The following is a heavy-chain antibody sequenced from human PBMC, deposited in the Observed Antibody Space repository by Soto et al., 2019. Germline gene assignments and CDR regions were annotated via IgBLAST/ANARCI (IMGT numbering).Heavy chain of an antibody. J-gene: IGHJ6*02. Sequence: GGSLRLSCAASGFTFSSYSMNWVRQAPGKGLEWVSSISSSSSYIYYADSVKGRFTISRDNAKNSLYLQMNSLRAEDTAVYYCARGYSSGWYDEYYYYYGMDVWGQGTTVTVSS. D-gene: IGHD6-19*01. CDR1: GFTFSSYS. CDR3: ARGYSSGWYDEYYYYYGMDV. V-gene: IGHV3-21*01. CDR2: ISSSSSYI.